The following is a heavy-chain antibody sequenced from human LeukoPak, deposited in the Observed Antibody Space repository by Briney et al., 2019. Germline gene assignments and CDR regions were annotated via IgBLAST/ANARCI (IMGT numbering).Heavy chain of an antibody. D-gene: IGHD2-2*01. J-gene: IGHJ6*02. CDR2: IYYSGST. Sequence: SETLSLTCTVSGGSISSYYWSWIRQPPGKGLEWIGYIYYSGSTNYNPSLKSRVTISADTSKNQFSLKLSSVTAADTAVYYCARGPYCSSTSCYDPNGGYYYGMDVWGQGTTVTASS. V-gene: IGHV4-59*01. CDR1: GGSISSYY. CDR3: ARGPYCSSTSCYDPNGGYYYGMDV.